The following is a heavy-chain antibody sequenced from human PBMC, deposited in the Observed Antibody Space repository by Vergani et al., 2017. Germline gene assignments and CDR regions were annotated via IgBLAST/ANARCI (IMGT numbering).Heavy chain of an antibody. Sequence: EVQLLESGGDLVQPGGSLRLSCAASGFTFIMHAMSWVRQAPGKGLEWVSTLSASDRRTHYADSVKGRFTISRDNAKNSLYLQMNSLRAEDTAVYYCARDGRITGTTFLGYYMDVWGKGTTVTVSS. CDR3: ARDGRITGTTFLGYYMDV. V-gene: IGHV3-23*01. CDR2: LSASDRRT. J-gene: IGHJ6*03. D-gene: IGHD1-7*01. CDR1: GFTFIMHA.